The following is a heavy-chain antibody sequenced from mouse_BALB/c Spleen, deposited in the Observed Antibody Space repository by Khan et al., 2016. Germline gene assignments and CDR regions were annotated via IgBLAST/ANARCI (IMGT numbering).Heavy chain of an antibody. CDR3: ARQEGYYRDDEGFDY. V-gene: IGHV1-4*01. CDR1: GYTFISYT. CDR2: INPTNDYT. Sequence: QIQLVQSGAELARPGASVKLSCKASGYTFISYTMHWIKQRPGQGLEWIGYINPTNDYTNYNQNFKDKATLTADKSSNTAYMQLSGLTSEDSAVYYCARQEGYYRDDEGFDYWGQGTTLTVSS. J-gene: IGHJ2*01. D-gene: IGHD2-14*01.